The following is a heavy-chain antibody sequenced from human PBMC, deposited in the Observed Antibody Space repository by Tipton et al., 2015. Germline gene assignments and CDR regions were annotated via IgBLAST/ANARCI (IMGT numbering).Heavy chain of an antibody. CDR1: GFTFSSYA. Sequence: SLRLSCAASGFTFSSYAMSWVRQAPGKGLEWVAVIWYDGSNKYYADSVKGRFTISRDNSKNTLYLQMNSLRAEDTAVYYCAKSLVSGDHQANPYYGMDVWGQGTTVTVSS. CDR3: AKSLVSGDHQANPYYGMDV. V-gene: IGHV3-33*06. D-gene: IGHD2-21*01. J-gene: IGHJ6*02. CDR2: IWYDGSNK.